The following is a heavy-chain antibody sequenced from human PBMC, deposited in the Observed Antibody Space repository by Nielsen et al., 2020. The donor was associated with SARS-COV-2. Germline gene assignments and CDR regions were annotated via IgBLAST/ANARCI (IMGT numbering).Heavy chain of an antibody. V-gene: IGHV1-8*01. CDR1: GYTFTTYD. J-gene: IGHJ5*02. CDR2: MNPKSGYT. D-gene: IGHD2-15*01. Sequence: ASVKVSCKASGYTFTTYDLNWVRQATGQGLEWMGWMNPKSGYTAYAQQFQGRVTMTRNTSISTAYLELNRLRSDDTAMYYCARGLAIGATPLNPWGQGTLVTVSS. CDR3: ARGLAIGATPLNP.